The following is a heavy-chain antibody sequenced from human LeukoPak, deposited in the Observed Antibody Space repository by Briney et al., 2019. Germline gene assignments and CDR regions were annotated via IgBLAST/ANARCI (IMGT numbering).Heavy chain of an antibody. CDR2: IYYSGST. J-gene: IGHJ4*02. V-gene: IGHV4-30-4*01. CDR1: GGSISSGDYY. Sequence: PSETLPLTCTVSGGSISSGDYYWGWVRQPPGKGLEWIGYIYYSGSTYYNPSLKSRVTISVDTSKNQFSLKLSSVTAADTAVYYCARTTVTTLDYWGQGTLVTVSS. CDR3: ARTTVTTLDY. D-gene: IGHD4-17*01.